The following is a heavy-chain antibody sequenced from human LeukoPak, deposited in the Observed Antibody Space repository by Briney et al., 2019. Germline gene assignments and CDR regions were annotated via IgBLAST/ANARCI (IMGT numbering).Heavy chain of an antibody. V-gene: IGHV1-69*04. CDR1: GGTFSSYA. Sequence: SVKVSCKASGGTFSSYAISWVRQAPGQGLEWMGRIIPIFGVANYAQKFQGRVTITADKSTSTAYMELSSLRSEDTAVYYCARADRLSGPLDYWGQGTLVTVSS. J-gene: IGHJ4*02. D-gene: IGHD3-16*02. CDR3: ARADRLSGPLDY. CDR2: IIPIFGVA.